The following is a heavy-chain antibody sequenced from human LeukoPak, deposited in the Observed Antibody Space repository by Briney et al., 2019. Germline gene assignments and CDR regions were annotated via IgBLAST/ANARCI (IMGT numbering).Heavy chain of an antibody. Sequence: GGSLRLSCAASGFTLSTYSMNWVRQAPGKGLEWVSSITSSSSYYADSVKGRFTISRDNAKNSLFLQMNSLRAEDTAVYFCARDPDPHDYGDYEEGFWYYYAMDVWGKGATVTVTS. D-gene: IGHD4-17*01. V-gene: IGHV3-21*01. CDR2: ITSSSSY. J-gene: IGHJ6*04. CDR1: GFTLSTYS. CDR3: ARDPDPHDYGDYEEGFWYYYAMDV.